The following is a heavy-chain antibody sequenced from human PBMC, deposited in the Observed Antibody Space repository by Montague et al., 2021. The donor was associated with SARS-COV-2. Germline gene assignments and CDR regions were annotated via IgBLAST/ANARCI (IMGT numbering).Heavy chain of an antibody. D-gene: IGHD3-22*01. J-gene: IGHJ3*02. CDR1: GGSISSSSYY. CDR3: ARLPTSYYYDSKAAPATPDAFDI. Sequence: SETLSLTCIVSGGSISSSSYYWGWIRQPPGKGLEWIGSIYYSGSTYYNPSLKSRVTISVDTSKNQFSLKLSSVTAADTAVYYCARLPTSYYYDSKAAPATPDAFDIWGQGTMVIVSS. CDR2: IYYSGST. V-gene: IGHV4-39*01.